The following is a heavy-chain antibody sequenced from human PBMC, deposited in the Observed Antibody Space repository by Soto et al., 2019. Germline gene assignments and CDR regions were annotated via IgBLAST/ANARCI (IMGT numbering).Heavy chain of an antibody. J-gene: IGHJ6*02. CDR2: IDPSDSYT. D-gene: IGHD3-3*01. Sequence: EVQLVQSGAEVKKPGEPLRISCKGSGYSFTSYWISWVRQMPGKGLEWMGRIDPSDSYTHYSPSFEGHVTIQADKSISTAYLQWSSLKASDTAMYYCASGITIFGVALWGRKYGMDVWGQGTTVTVSS. V-gene: IGHV5-10-1*03. CDR3: ASGITIFGVALWGRKYGMDV. CDR1: GYSFTSYW.